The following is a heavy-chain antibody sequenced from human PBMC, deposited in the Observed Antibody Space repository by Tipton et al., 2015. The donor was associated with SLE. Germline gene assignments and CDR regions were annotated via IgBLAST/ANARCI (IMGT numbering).Heavy chain of an antibody. Sequence: GLVKPSETLSLTCTVSGGSMIAYYWSWIRQSPGKGLEWIGCVYDSGSTNYNPSLKSRVTVSIDTSKNQFSLTLSPVTAADTALYYCAREWGGAGRLDSWGLGTLVTVSS. CDR1: GGSMIAYY. CDR3: AREWGGAGRLDS. J-gene: IGHJ4*02. CDR2: VYDSGST. V-gene: IGHV4-59*12. D-gene: IGHD3-16*01.